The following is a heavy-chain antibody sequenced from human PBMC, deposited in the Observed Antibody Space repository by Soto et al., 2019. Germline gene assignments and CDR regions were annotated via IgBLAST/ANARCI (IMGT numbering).Heavy chain of an antibody. CDR1: GGTFSSYA. J-gene: IGHJ6*02. CDR2: IMPIFRTP. Sequence: QVQLVQSGAEVKKPGSSVKVSCKASGGTFSSYAISWVRQAPGQGLEWMGGIMPIFRTPDYAQKFQGRITITADESTRTAYMALSSTRADCTGVYSWARDDVRLQSGGHYYYITGVWGQGTTVSVS. CDR3: ARDDVRLQSGGHYYYITGV. V-gene: IGHV1-69*12. D-gene: IGHD2-15*01.